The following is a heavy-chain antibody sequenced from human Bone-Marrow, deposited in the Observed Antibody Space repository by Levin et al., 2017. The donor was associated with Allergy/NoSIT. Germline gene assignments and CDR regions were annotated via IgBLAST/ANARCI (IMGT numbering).Heavy chain of an antibody. D-gene: IGHD4-11*01. J-gene: IGHJ3*02. CDR3: AKSWGASPGGITTGAFDI. CDR2: MDSSSSYI. CDR1: GFTFSRYS. V-gene: IGHV3-21*01. Sequence: GGSLRLSCAASGFTFSRYSMNWVRQAPGKGLEWVSSMDSSSSYIYYADSVKGRFTISRDNAKNSLYLQMDSLRAEDTAVYYCAKSWGASPGGITTGAFDIWGQGTMVTVSS.